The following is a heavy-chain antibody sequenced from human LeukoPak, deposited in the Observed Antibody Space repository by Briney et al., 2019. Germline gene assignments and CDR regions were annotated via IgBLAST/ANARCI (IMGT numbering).Heavy chain of an antibody. V-gene: IGHV3-30*18. CDR1: GFPFSNYG. J-gene: IGHJ4*02. D-gene: IGHD1-26*01. CDR3: AKDKGREGDY. Sequence: GGSLRLSCAASGFPFSNYGMHWVRQAPGKGLEWAAVISSDGSDKYYADSVKGRFTISRDNSKNTLYLQMNSLRAEDTAVYYCAKDKGREGDYWGQGNLVTVSS. CDR2: ISSDGSDK.